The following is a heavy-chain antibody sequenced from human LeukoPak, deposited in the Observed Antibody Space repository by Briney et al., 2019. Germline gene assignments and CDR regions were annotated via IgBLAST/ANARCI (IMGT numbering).Heavy chain of an antibody. CDR3: ASRSSGYYYGMDV. Sequence: SETLSLTCTVSGGSISSYYWSWIRQPSGKGLEWIGYIDYSGSTNYNPSLKSRDTISVDTSKNQFSLKLSSVAAADTAVYSCASRSSGYYYGMDVWGQGTTVTVSS. CDR2: IDYSGST. D-gene: IGHD6-6*01. J-gene: IGHJ6*02. V-gene: IGHV4-59*01. CDR1: GGSISSYY.